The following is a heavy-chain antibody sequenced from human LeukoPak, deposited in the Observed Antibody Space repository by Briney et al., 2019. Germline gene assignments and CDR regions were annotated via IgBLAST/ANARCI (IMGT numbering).Heavy chain of an antibody. CDR3: AREILEVPEDFDL. D-gene: IGHD2-15*01. CDR1: GGSVSISSYY. Sequence: SETLSLTCTVSGGSVSISSYYWGWVRQPPGKGLEWIGSIYYSGSTYYNPSLKSRVTISVDTSKNQFSLKLSSVTAADTAVYYCAREILEVPEDFDLWGRGTLVTVSS. V-gene: IGHV4-39*07. J-gene: IGHJ2*01. CDR2: IYYSGST.